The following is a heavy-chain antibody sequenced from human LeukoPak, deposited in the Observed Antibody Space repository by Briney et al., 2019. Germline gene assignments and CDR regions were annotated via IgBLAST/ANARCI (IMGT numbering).Heavy chain of an antibody. J-gene: IGHJ4*02. CDR1: GFTFSSYA. V-gene: IGHV3-30*04. CDR3: ARGTTGTTVAGLAY. D-gene: IGHD1-7*01. CDR2: ISYDGSNK. Sequence: GGSLRLSCAASGFTFSSYAMHWVRQAPGKGLQWVAVISYDGSNKYYADSVKGRFTISRDNSKNTLYLQMNSLRTEDTAVYYCARGTTGTTVAGLAYWGQGTPVTVSS.